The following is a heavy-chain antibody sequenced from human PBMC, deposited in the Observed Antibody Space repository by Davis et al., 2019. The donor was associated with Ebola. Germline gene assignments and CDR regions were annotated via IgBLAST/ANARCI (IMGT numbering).Heavy chain of an antibody. Sequence: SETLSLTCTVSGGSISGYFWSWIRQPPGKGLEWIGHIHYGGTTTFNASLQNRVTMSVDASKNQFSLRLSSVTAADTAVYHCARHHASDIRKMDVWGQGTTVTVSS. J-gene: IGHJ6*02. CDR1: GGSISGYF. CDR2: IHYGGTT. V-gene: IGHV4-59*08. D-gene: IGHD1-14*01. CDR3: ARHHASDIRKMDV.